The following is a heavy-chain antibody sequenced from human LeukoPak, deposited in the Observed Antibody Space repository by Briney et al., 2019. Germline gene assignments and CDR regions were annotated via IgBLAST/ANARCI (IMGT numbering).Heavy chain of an antibody. Sequence: KSSQTLSLTCAVYGGSFSGYCWSWIRQPPGKGLEWIGEIKHSGSNNYNPSLKSGVTISVNTSKNQFSLKLTAWTDVDTAVYYCARQSCNCSGRSYCAGVYGMDVGGQGTTVTVSS. CDR3: ARQSCNCSGRSYCAGVYGMDV. D-gene: IGHD2-15*01. V-gene: IGHV4-34*01. J-gene: IGHJ6*02. CDR1: GGSFSGYC. CDR2: IKHSGSN.